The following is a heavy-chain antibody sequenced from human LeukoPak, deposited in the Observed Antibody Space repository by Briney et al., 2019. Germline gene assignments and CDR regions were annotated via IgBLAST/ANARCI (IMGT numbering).Heavy chain of an antibody. CDR3: AKRGGVRGVTPNWFDP. CDR1: GFTFSSYA. Sequence: GGSLRLSCAASGFTFSSYAMSWVRQAPGKGLEWVSAISGSGGSTYYADSVKGRFTISRDNSKNTLYLQMNSLRAEDTAVYYCAKRGGVRGVTPNWFDPWGQGTQVTVSS. D-gene: IGHD3-10*02. CDR2: ISGSGGST. V-gene: IGHV3-23*01. J-gene: IGHJ5*02.